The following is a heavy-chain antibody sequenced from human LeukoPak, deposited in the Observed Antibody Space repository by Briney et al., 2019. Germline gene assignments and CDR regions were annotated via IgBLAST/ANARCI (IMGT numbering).Heavy chain of an antibody. V-gene: IGHV3-23*01. CDR2: ISGSGGST. CDR1: GFTFSSYA. CDR3: AGAYGDYEFDY. D-gene: IGHD4-17*01. Sequence: GGSLRLSCAASGFTFSSYAMSWVRQAPGKGLEWVSSISGSGGSTYYADSVKGRFTISRDNSKNTLYLQMNSLRAEDTAVYYGAGAYGDYEFDYWGQGTLVTVSS. J-gene: IGHJ4*02.